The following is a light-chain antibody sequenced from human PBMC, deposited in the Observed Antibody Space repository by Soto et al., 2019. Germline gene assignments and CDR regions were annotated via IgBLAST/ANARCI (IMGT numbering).Light chain of an antibody. Sequence: QSVLTQPPSASETPGQRVTISCSGSSSNIGGNYVYWYQQLPGTAPKLLIYKDNQRPSGVPDRVSGSKSGTSASLAISGLLSEDEADYYCAAWDDSLSGVVFGGGTKVTVL. CDR1: SSNIGGNY. V-gene: IGLV1-47*01. J-gene: IGLJ2*01. CDR3: AAWDDSLSGVV. CDR2: KDN.